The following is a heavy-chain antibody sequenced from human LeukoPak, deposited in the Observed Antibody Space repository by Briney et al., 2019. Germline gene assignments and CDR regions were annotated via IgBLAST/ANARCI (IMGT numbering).Heavy chain of an antibody. D-gene: IGHD3-10*01. CDR2: IYTSGST. Sequence: SSQTLSLTCTVSGGSISSGSYYWSWIRQPAGKGLEWIGRIYTSGSTNYNPSLKSRVTISVDTSNNQFSLRLSSVTAADTAVYYCARDLGRRDYYGSGSYTYYFDCWGQGTLVTVSS. CDR3: ARDLGRRDYYGSGSYTYYFDC. CDR1: GGSISSGSYY. V-gene: IGHV4-61*02. J-gene: IGHJ4*02.